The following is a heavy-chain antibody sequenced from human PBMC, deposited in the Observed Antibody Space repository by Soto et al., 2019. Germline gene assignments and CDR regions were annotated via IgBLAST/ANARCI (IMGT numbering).Heavy chain of an antibody. J-gene: IGHJ6*02. D-gene: IGHD6-25*01. CDR1: GGTFSSYA. CDR2: IIPIFGTA. Sequence: AVKVSCKASGGTFSSYAISWVRQAPGQGLEWMGGIIPIFGTANYAQKFQGRVTITADESTSTAYMELSSLRSEDTAVYYCAXDERGAAAATYYYGMDVWGQGTTVTVSS. V-gene: IGHV1-69*13. CDR3: AXDERGAAAATYYYGMDV.